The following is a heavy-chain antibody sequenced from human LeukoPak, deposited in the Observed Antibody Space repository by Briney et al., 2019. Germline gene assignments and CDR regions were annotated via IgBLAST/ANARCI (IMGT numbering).Heavy chain of an antibody. J-gene: IGHJ4*02. CDR1: GGSISSYY. D-gene: IGHD3-10*01. V-gene: IGHV4-59*01. CDR2: IFYSGTT. Sequence: SETLPLTCTVSGGSISSYYWSWIRQPPGKGLEWIGYIFYSGTTNYNPSLKSRITISLDTSKNQFSLKLSSMTAADTAVYYCARAKLWETFDYWGQGTLVTVSS. CDR3: ARAKLWETFDY.